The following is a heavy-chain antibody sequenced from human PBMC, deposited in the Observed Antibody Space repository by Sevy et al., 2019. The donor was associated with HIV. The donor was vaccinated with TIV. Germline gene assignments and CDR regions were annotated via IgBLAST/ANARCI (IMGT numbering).Heavy chain of an antibody. V-gene: IGHV5-51*01. J-gene: IGHJ6*02. CDR2: IYPDNSDI. CDR1: GYSFTSYW. Sequence: GESLKISCKGSGYSFTSYWIGWVRQMPGKGLEWMGIIYPDNSDIRYSPSFQGQVTVSADKSISTAYLQWSSLKASDTAMYYWAGLGVGQQFLLWGQGTTVTVSS. CDR3: AGLGVGQQFLL. D-gene: IGHD6-13*01.